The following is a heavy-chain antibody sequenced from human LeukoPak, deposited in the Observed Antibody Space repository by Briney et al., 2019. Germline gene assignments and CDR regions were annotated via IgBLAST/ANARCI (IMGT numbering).Heavy chain of an antibody. CDR2: IYTSGST. CDR3: ARGTIAVAGPDY. D-gene: IGHD6-19*01. Sequence: SETVSLTCTVSGGSISSYYWSWIRQPAGKGLEWIGRIYTSGSTNYNPSLKSRVTMSVDTSKNQFSLKLSSVTAGATAAYYCARGTIAVAGPDYWGQGTLVTVSS. J-gene: IGHJ4*02. V-gene: IGHV4-4*07. CDR1: GGSISSYY.